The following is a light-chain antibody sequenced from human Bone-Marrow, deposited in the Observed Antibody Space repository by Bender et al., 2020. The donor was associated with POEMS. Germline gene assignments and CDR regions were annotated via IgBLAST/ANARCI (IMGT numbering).Light chain of an antibody. CDR1: SSNIGAHA. J-gene: IGLJ3*02. V-gene: IGLV1-44*01. CDR2: SSH. Sequence: QSVLTQPPSASGTPGQRVTISCSGGSSNIGAHAVNWYQHLPGTAPKLLIYSSHRRPSEVPDRFSGSRSGTSASWAISGLQSEDEADYYCAVWDDSLNGWVFGGGTKLTVL. CDR3: AVWDDSLNGWV.